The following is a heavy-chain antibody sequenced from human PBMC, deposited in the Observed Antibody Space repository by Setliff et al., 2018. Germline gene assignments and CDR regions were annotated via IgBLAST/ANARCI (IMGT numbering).Heavy chain of an antibody. Sequence: PGGSLRLSCAASGFTFSTHAMTWVRQAPGKGLEWVSTATTSGTYSYYADSVKGRFTISRDDSKNTLYLQMNSLRAEDTAVYYCAKEKYSGTWYERKPFDCWGQGTLVTVSS. D-gene: IGHD1-26*01. CDR2: ATTSGTYS. CDR3: AKEKYSGTWYERKPFDC. CDR1: GFTFSTHA. J-gene: IGHJ4*02. V-gene: IGHV3-23*01.